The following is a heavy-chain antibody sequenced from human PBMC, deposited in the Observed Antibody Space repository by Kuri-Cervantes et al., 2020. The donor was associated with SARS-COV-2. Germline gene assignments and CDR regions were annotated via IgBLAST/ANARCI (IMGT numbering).Heavy chain of an antibody. Sequence: ESLKISCAVYGGSFSGYYWSWIRQPPGKGLEWIGEINHSGSTNYNPSLKSRVTISVDTSKNQFSLKLSSVTAADTAVYYCARYGPPRYYFDYWGQGTLVTVSS. CDR3: ARYGPPRYYFDY. D-gene: IGHD4-17*01. CDR1: GGSFSGYY. J-gene: IGHJ4*02. V-gene: IGHV4-34*01. CDR2: INHSGST.